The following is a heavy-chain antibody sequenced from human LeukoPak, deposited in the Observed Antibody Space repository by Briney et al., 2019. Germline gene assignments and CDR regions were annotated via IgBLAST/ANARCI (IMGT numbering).Heavy chain of an antibody. CDR3: ARSSSSWYEGWFDP. CDR2: INPGNGNT. Sequence: ASVKVSCKASGYTFTSYAMHWVRQAPGQRLEWMGWINPGNGNTKYSQKFQGRVTITRDTSASTAYMELSSLRSEDTAVYYCARSSSSWYEGWFDPWGQGTLVTVSS. CDR1: GYTFTSYA. D-gene: IGHD6-13*01. V-gene: IGHV1-3*01. J-gene: IGHJ5*02.